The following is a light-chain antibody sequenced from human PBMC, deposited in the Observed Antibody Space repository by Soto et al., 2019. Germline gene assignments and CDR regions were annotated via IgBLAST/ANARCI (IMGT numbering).Light chain of an antibody. J-gene: IGLJ3*02. V-gene: IGLV2-11*01. CDR2: DVS. CDR1: SSDVGNYDY. Sequence: QSALTQPRSVSGSPGQSVTISCTGTSSDVGNYDYVSWYQHHPGKAPKLMIYDVSKRPSGVPDRFSGSKSGNTASLTISGLQAEDEADYYCCSYAGSYTFWVFGGGTKLTVL. CDR3: CSYAGSYTFWV.